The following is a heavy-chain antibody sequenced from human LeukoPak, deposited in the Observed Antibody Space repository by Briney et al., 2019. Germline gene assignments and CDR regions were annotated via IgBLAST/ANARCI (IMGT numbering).Heavy chain of an antibody. V-gene: IGHV1-69*04. CDR1: GATFSSYA. D-gene: IGHD1-26*01. Sequence: ASVKLSCKASGATFSSYAISWVRQAPGQGLEWMGRIIPILGIANYAQKFQGRVTITPSKSTTTAYMELSSLRSEDTAVYYCARVRAGATTSGAFDIWGQGTMVTVSS. J-gene: IGHJ3*02. CDR3: ARVRAGATTSGAFDI. CDR2: IIPILGIA.